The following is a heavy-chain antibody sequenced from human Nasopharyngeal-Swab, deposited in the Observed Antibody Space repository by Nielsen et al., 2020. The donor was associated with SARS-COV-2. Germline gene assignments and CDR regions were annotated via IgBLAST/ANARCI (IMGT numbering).Heavy chain of an antibody. Sequence: GESLKISCAASGFTFTSYATNWVRQAPGKGLEWLSAVNGNGADTYYADSVKGRFTISKDNSKNTLYLHMNSLRAEDTAVYYCAKDLTGYYAPLDQWGQGVLVTVSS. CDR2: VNGNGADT. CDR1: GFTFTSYA. D-gene: IGHD3-9*01. V-gene: IGHV3-23*01. CDR3: AKDLTGYYAPLDQ. J-gene: IGHJ4*02.